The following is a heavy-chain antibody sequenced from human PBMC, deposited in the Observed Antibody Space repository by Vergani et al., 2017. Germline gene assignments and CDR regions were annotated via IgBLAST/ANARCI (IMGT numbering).Heavy chain of an antibody. Sequence: QVQRVESGGGLVKPGGSLRLSCAASGFTVSDYYMSWIRQAPGKGLEWGSYISSSGSTIYYADSVKGRFTISRDNAKNSLYPQMNSLRAEDTAVYYCARRNPRGYSYGSDYWGQGTLVTVSS. V-gene: IGHV3-11*01. CDR3: ARRNPRGYSYGSDY. J-gene: IGHJ4*02. CDR1: GFTVSDYY. D-gene: IGHD5-18*01. CDR2: ISSSGSTI.